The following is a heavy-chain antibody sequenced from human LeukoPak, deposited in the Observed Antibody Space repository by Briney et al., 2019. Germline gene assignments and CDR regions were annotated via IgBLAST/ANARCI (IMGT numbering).Heavy chain of an antibody. J-gene: IGHJ4*02. V-gene: IGHV3-48*03. CDR2: ISSSGSTI. CDR3: VGPRWRGYSGYDLFY. CDR1: GFTFSSYE. Sequence: GGSLRLSCAASGFTFSSYEMNWVRQAPGKGLEWVSYISSSGSTIYYADSVKGRFTISRDNAKNSLYLQMNSLRAEDTAVYYCVGPRWRGYSGYDLFYWGQGTLVTVSS. D-gene: IGHD5-12*01.